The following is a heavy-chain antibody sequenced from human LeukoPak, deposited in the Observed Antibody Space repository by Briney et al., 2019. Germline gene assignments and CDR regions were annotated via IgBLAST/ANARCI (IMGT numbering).Heavy chain of an antibody. CDR3: ARDRTHYYGSGSYLPY. J-gene: IGHJ4*02. CDR2: IYSGGST. Sequence: PGGSLRLSCAASGFTVSSNYMSWVRQAPGKGLEWVSVIYSGGSTYYADSVKGRFTISRDNSKTTLYLQMNSLRAEDTAVYYCARDRTHYYGSGSYLPYWGQGTLVTVSS. V-gene: IGHV3-66*01. CDR1: GFTVSSNY. D-gene: IGHD3-10*01.